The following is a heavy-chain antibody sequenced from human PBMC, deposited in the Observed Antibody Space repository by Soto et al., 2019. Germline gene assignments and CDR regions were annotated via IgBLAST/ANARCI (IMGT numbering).Heavy chain of an antibody. V-gene: IGHV4-34*01. Sequence: QVQLQQWGAGLLKPSETLSLTCAVYGGFVSSGSYYWSWIRQPPGKGLEWIGEMSHGGVTHFNPSLKSRVTISVDTSKNQFSLKMSSVTAADTALYYCARVERGTVTTVVDAFDIWGPGTMVTVSS. CDR3: ARVERGTVTTVVDAFDI. CDR2: MSHGGVT. CDR1: GGFVSSGSYY. D-gene: IGHD1-1*01. J-gene: IGHJ3*02.